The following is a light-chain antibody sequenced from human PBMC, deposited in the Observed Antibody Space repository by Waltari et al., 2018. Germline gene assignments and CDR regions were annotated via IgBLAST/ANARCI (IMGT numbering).Light chain of an antibody. V-gene: IGKV1-39*01. CDR3: QQSYSLPYT. CDR2: VAS. J-gene: IGKJ2*01. Sequence: DIQMTQSPSSLSASAGDRVPLTCRASQPISFSLNWYQQIPGRAPKPLIHVASSLQSGVPSRFSGSGSGTNFTLTISSLQPEDFATYHCQQSYSLPYTFGQGT. CDR1: QPISFS.